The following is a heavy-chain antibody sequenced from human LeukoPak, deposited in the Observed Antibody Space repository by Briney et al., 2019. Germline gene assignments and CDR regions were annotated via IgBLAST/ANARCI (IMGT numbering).Heavy chain of an antibody. CDR3: TRDLGTYKSYGSIFFDY. V-gene: IGHV1-18*01. J-gene: IGHJ4*02. CDR1: GYTFTEFG. D-gene: IGHD3-10*01. CDR2: ISAYNGDI. Sequence: ASVKVSCKASGYTFTEFGISWVRQAPGQGPEWMGWISAYNGDIIYGQKFQGRVTMTTDTSTSTAYMELRSLRSDDTAVYYCTRDLGTYKSYGSIFFDYWGQGALVTVSS.